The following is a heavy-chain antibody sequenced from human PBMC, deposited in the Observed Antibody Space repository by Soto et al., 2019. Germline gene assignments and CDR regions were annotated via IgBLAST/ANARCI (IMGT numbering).Heavy chain of an antibody. CDR2: MSYDGSNL. CDR3: ARSRYASMPRGRHLDL. D-gene: IGHD2-2*01. V-gene: IGHV3-30*03. CDR1: GFIFSSYG. Sequence: QVQLVESGGAVVQPGRSLRLSCAASGFIFSSYGMHWVRQAPGKGLEWVAVMSYDGSNLYYADSVEGRFTISRDNSKNTLYLQLNSLRSEDTALYYCARSRYASMPRGRHLDLWGRGTLVTVSS. J-gene: IGHJ2*01.